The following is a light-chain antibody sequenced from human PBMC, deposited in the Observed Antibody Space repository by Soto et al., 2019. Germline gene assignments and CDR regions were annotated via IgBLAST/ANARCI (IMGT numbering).Light chain of an antibody. CDR2: AAS. CDR3: QQSYTTPRT. Sequence: DIQMTQSPSSLSASVGDRVTITCRTSQSINTYLNWYQQKPGEAPKLLIYAASILQNGVPSTFSGSGSGTDFTLTISTLQPEDFATYYCQQSYTTPRTFGQGTKVDIK. V-gene: IGKV1-39*01. J-gene: IGKJ1*01. CDR1: QSINTY.